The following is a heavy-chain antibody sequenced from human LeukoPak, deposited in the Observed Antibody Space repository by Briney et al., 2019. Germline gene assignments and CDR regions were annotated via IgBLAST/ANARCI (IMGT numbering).Heavy chain of an antibody. J-gene: IGHJ4*02. D-gene: IGHD3-22*01. V-gene: IGHV1-2*02. CDR1: GYTFTGYY. CDR3: ARLYYDSSGYSISGDY. Sequence: ASVKVSCKASGYTFTGYYMHWVRQAPGQGLEWMGWINPNSGGTNYAQKFQGRVTMTRDTSISTAYMELSRLRSDDTAVYYCARLYYDSSGYSISGDYWGQGTLVTVSS. CDR2: INPNSGGT.